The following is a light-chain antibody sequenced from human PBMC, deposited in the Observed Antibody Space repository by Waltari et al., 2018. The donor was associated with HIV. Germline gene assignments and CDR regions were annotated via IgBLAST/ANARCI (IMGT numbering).Light chain of an antibody. CDR1: EDISNH. CDR3: QKYNFAPFS. J-gene: IGKJ3*01. V-gene: IGKV1-27*01. CDR2: AES. Sequence: DMQMTQSPSSLSASVGDRITITCRASEDISNHLAWYQQRPGKVPKLLISAESTLQSGVPSRFSGTGSGSFFTLTISSLQPEDVATYFCQKYNFAPFSFGPGTKVDLK.